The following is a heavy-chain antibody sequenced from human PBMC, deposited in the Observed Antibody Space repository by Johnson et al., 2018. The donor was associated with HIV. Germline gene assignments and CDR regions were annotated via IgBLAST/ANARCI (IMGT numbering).Heavy chain of an antibody. V-gene: IGHV3-30*02. CDR2: IRYDGSNK. J-gene: IGHJ3*02. CDR1: GFTFSSYG. Sequence: QMMLVESGGGVVQPGGSLRLSCAASGFTFSSYGMHWVRQAPGKGLEWVAFIRYDGSNKYYADSVKGRFTISRDNSKNTLFLQMNSLRAEDTAVYYCAKDAAAAALRAFDNWGQGTMVTVSS. CDR3: AKDAAAAALRAFDN. D-gene: IGHD2-2*01.